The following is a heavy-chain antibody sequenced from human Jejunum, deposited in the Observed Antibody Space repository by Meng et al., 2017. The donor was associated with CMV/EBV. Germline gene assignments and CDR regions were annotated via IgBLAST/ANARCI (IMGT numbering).Heavy chain of an antibody. CDR1: GASLRSHW. CDR3: ARGIGHASNNSHDF. D-gene: IGHD1-1*01. V-gene: IGHV4-59*11. Sequence: VSGASLRSHWWSWIRQSPGKGLGWVGSVYCSGGATYSDSLRSRITIAVDMSKNQVSLNLRSVAAADTAMYFCARGIGHASNNSHDFWGQGTLVTVSS. CDR2: VYCSGGA. J-gene: IGHJ4*02.